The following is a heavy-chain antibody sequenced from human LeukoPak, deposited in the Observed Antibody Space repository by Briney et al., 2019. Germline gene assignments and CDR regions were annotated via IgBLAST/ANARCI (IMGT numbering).Heavy chain of an antibody. CDR1: GFTLRSYW. CDR3: ARNYYDSIPFDY. J-gene: IGHJ4*02. CDR2: INGDGTSA. D-gene: IGHD3-22*01. Sequence: GGSLRLSCAASGFTLRSYWMHWVRQTPGKGLLWVSRINGDGTSATYAGSVKGRFTISRDNAKKSLYLQMNSLRVEDTALYYCARNYYDSIPFDYWGQGTLVTVSS. V-gene: IGHV3-74*01.